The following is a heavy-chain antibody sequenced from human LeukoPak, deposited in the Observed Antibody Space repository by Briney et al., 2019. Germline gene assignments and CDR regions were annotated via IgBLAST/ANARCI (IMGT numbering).Heavy chain of an antibody. D-gene: IGHD5-18*01. CDR2: ISGSGGRT. CDR3: AEESLGRRGYGLSAVDY. J-gene: IGHJ4*02. V-gene: IGHV3-23*01. CDR1: GFTFSSYA. Sequence: GGSLRLSCEASGFTFSSYAMSWVRQAPGKGLEWVSGISGSGGRTYYADSLEGRITISRDNSKNTLYLQMNSLRVEDTAVYYCAEESLGRRGYGLSAVDYWGQGTLVTVSS.